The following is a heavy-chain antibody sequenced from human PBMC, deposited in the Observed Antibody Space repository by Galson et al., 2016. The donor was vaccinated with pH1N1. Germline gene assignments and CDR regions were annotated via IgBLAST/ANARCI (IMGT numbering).Heavy chain of an antibody. CDR3: ARTPTSVVTVYSPFDV. CDR1: EGTFTSST. D-gene: IGHD4-23*01. CDR2: IIPIFGTT. J-gene: IGHJ6*02. Sequence: SVKVSCKVSEGTFTSSTITWVRHAPGQGLEWVGDIIPIFGTTTYALKFQGRVSLTADVSLHTAFMELSGLTSQDTAVYYCARTPTSVVTVYSPFDVWGQGTTVTVSS. V-gene: IGHV1-69*13.